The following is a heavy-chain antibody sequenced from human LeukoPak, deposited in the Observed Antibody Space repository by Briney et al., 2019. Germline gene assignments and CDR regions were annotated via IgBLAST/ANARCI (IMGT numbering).Heavy chain of an antibody. CDR2: ISSSSSYI. Sequence: GGSLRLSCAASGFTFSSYSMNWVRQAPGKGLEWVSSISSSSSYIHYADSVKGRFTISRDNAKNSLYLQMNSLRAEDTAVYYCARAGRDGYNLYYYYYMDVWGKGTTVTVSS. V-gene: IGHV3-21*01. CDR1: GFTFSSYS. D-gene: IGHD5-24*01. J-gene: IGHJ6*03. CDR3: ARAGRDGYNLYYYYYMDV.